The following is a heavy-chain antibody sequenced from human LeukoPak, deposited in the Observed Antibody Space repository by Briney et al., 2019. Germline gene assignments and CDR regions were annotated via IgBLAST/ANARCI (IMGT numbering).Heavy chain of an antibody. J-gene: IGHJ5*02. D-gene: IGHD6-13*01. CDR2: ISSNGGST. CDR1: GFSFSRYT. V-gene: IGHV3-64*01. Sequence: GGSLRLSCAASGFSFSRYTMHWVRQAPGKGLEYVSAISSNGGSTYYVKSVKGRFTISRDNSKKTLYLQMGSLRAEDMAVYYCVRGVGVSRFNYFDPWGQGTLVIVSS. CDR3: VRGVGVSRFNYFDP.